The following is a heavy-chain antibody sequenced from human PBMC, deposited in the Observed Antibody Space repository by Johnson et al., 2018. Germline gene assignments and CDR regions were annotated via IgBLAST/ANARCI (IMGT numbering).Heavy chain of an antibody. CDR1: GFTFSSYA. D-gene: IGHD4-17*01. CDR3: ARARMPYGDYLEYFQH. CDR2: ISGSGGST. Sequence: VQLVQSGGGVVQPGRSLRLSCAASGFTFSSYAMSWVRQAPGKGLEWVSAISGSGGSTYYADSVKGRFTISRDSSKNTLYLQRNSLRAEDTAVYYCARARMPYGDYLEYFQHWGQGTLVTVSS. V-gene: IGHV3-23*04. J-gene: IGHJ1*01.